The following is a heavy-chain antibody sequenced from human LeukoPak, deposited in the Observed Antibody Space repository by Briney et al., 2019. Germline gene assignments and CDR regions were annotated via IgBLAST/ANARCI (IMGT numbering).Heavy chain of an antibody. Sequence: GGSLRLSCTTSGFTFGDYTMSWFRQAPGKGLEWVGFIRTKAFGGTPEYAASVKGRFTISSDDSTSIAYLQMHSLKTEDTAVYYCSRGAAAGITGWFDPWGQGTLVTVSS. CDR1: GFTFGDYT. CDR2: IRTKAFGGTP. CDR3: SRGAAAGITGWFDP. D-gene: IGHD6-13*01. J-gene: IGHJ5*02. V-gene: IGHV3-49*03.